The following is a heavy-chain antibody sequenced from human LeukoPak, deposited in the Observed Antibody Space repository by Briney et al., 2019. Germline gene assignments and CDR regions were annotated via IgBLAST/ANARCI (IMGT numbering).Heavy chain of an antibody. CDR2: ISAYNGNT. D-gene: IGHD2-2*01. CDR1: GYTFTSYY. Sequence: GASVKVSCKASGYTFTSYYMHWVRQAPGQGLEWMGWISAYNGNTNYAQKLQGRVTMTTDTSTSTAYMELRSLRSDDTAVYYCARGEGATPGGYCSSTSCYGLMYWFDPWGQGTLVTVSS. J-gene: IGHJ5*02. CDR3: ARGEGATPGGYCSSTSCYGLMYWFDP. V-gene: IGHV1-18*04.